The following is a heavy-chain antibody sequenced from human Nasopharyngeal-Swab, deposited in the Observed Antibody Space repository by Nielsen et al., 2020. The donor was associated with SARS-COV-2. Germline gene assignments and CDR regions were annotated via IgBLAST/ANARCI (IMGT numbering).Heavy chain of an antibody. J-gene: IGHJ3*02. Sequence: GESLTISCKGSGYRFISYWIGWVRQMPGKGLEWMGIIYPGDSDTRYSPSFQGQVTISADKSISTAYLQWSSLKASDTAMYYCARTAIEGGYYRGDAFDIWGQGTMVTVSS. V-gene: IGHV5-51*01. CDR2: IYPGDSDT. CDR3: ARTAIEGGYYRGDAFDI. D-gene: IGHD3-22*01. CDR1: GYRFISYW.